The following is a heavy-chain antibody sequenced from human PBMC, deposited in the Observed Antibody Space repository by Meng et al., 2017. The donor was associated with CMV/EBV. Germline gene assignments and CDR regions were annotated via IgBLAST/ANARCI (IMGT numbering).Heavy chain of an antibody. J-gene: IGHJ3*02. D-gene: IGHD3-22*01. Sequence: SETLSLTCTVSGGSFSSGDYYWSWIRQPSGKGLEWIGYIYYSGSTYYNPSLKSRVNISVDTSKNQFSLKLSSVTAADTAVYYCARGGGSSGYLDAFDIWGQGTMVTVSS. V-gene: IGHV4-30-4*08. CDR2: IYYSGST. CDR1: GGSFSSGDYY. CDR3: ARGGGSSGYLDAFDI.